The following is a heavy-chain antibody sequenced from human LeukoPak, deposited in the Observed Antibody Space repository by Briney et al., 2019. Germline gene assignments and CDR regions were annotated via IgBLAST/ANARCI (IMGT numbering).Heavy chain of an antibody. CDR2: IQSKTDGGTT. D-gene: IGHD3-10*01. CDR3: ATLTVRGVINI. Sequence: GGPLRLSCAAPGFTSSNTWMNWVRQAPGKGLEWVGRIQSKTDGGTTEYAAPVKGRFTISRDDSKTTLYLQMNSLKTEDTAVYYCATLTVRGVINIWGQGTLVTVSS. CDR1: GFTSSNTW. V-gene: IGHV3-15*01. J-gene: IGHJ4*02.